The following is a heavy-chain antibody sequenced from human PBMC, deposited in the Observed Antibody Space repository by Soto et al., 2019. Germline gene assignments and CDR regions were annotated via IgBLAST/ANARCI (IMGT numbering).Heavy chain of an antibody. CDR1: GFTFRTYY. Sequence: GGSLRLSCAASGFTFRTYYMIWVRQAPGKGLEWVSSISAGSSNIYYAPSVKGRFTISRDNAKNSLYLQINSLRAEDTAVYYCARQYPSSSRHFDHWGQGTRGTSPQ. CDR3: ARQYPSSSRHFDH. CDR2: ISAGSSNI. J-gene: IGHJ4*02. D-gene: IGHD6-6*01. V-gene: IGHV3-21*01.